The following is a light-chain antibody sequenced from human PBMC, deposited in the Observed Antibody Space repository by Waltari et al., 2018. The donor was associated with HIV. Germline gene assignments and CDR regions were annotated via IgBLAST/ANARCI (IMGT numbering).Light chain of an antibody. CDR2: WAS. CDR1: QSVLYSSNNKNY. J-gene: IGKJ2*01. V-gene: IGKV4-1*01. Sequence: DIVMTQSPDSLAVSLGERATINCKSSQSVLYSSNNKNYLAWYQQKPGQPPKLLIYWASTRESGVPDRFSGSGSGTDFTLTISSLQAEDVAVYYCHQYYGIYTFGQGTKLEIK. CDR3: HQYYGIYT.